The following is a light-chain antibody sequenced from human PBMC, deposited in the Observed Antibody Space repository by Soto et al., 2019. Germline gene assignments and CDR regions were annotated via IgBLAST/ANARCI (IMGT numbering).Light chain of an antibody. CDR2: AAS. J-gene: IGKJ5*01. CDR3: QQCYSNPST. Sequence: AIRMTQSPSSLYASTGDRVTITCRASQGISSYLAWYQQKPGKAPKLLIYAASTLQSGVPSRFSGSGSGTDFTLTISCLQSEDFATYYCQQCYSNPSTFGQGTRLEI. CDR1: QGISSY. V-gene: IGKV1-8*01.